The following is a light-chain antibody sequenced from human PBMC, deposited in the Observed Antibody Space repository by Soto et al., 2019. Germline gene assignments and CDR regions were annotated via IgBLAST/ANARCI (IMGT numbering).Light chain of an antibody. Sequence: EVVLTQSPATLSLSPGERATLSCRASQTVGGHFAWYQQKPGQAPRLLISETSNRATGIPGRFSGSGSGTDVTLTISSLEPEDFAVYYCQQYTNWRTFGQGTKVDIK. CDR3: QQYTNWRT. CDR1: QTVGGH. J-gene: IGKJ1*01. CDR2: ETS. V-gene: IGKV3-11*01.